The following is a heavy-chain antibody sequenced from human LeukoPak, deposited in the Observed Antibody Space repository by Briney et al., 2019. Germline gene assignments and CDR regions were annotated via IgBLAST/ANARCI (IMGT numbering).Heavy chain of an antibody. CDR2: FDPEDGET. CDR1: GGTFSSYA. J-gene: IGHJ4*02. CDR3: ATGLWFGELYPYDC. D-gene: IGHD3-10*01. Sequence: ASVKVSCKASGGTFSSYAISWVRQAPGKGLEWMGGFDPEDGETIYAQKFQGRVTMTEDTSTDTAYMELSSLRSEDTAVYYCATGLWFGELYPYDCWGQGTLVTVSS. V-gene: IGHV1-24*01.